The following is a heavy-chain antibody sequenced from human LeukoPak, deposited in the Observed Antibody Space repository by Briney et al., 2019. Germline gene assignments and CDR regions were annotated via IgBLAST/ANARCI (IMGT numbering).Heavy chain of an antibody. CDR1: GFTFSSYS. CDR3: ARDLLAAGVNYYYCGMDV. J-gene: IGHJ6*02. V-gene: IGHV3-21*01. Sequence: GGSLRLSCAASGFTFSSYSMNWVRQAPGKGLEWVAAISSDRSYKYYADSVKGRFTISRDNAKNSLYLQMNSLRAADTAVYYCARDLLAAGVNYYYCGMDVWGQGTPVTVSS. D-gene: IGHD6-25*01. CDR2: ISSDRSYK.